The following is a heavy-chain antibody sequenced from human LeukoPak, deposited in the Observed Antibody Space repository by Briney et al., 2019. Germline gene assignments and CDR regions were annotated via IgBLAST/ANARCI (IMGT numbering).Heavy chain of an antibody. CDR2: INWNGGST. V-gene: IGHV3-20*04. Sequence: GGTLRLSCAASGFTFSSYGMSWVRQAPGKGLEWVSGINWNGGSTGYADSVKGRFTISRDNAKNSLYLQMNSLRAEDTTLYYCARGQRLGGAFDIWGQGTMVTVSS. CDR3: ARGQRLGGAFDI. CDR1: GFTFSSYG. D-gene: IGHD3-10*01. J-gene: IGHJ3*02.